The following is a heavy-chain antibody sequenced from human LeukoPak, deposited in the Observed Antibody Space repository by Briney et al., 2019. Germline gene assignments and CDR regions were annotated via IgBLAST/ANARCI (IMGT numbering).Heavy chain of an antibody. D-gene: IGHD6-19*01. J-gene: IGHJ5*02. CDR1: GGSISSGGYY. V-gene: IGHV4-61*02. Sequence: SQTLSLTCTVSGGSISSGGYYWSWIRQPAGKGLEWIGRIYTSGSTNYNPSLKSRVTISVDTSKNQFSLKLSSVTAADTAVYYCARSLAVAGTSHNWFDPWGQGTLVTVSS. CDR2: IYTSGST. CDR3: ARSLAVAGTSHNWFDP.